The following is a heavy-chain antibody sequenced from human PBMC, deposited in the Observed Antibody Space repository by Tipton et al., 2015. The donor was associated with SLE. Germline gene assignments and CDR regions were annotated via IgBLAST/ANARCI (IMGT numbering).Heavy chain of an antibody. CDR1: GFSISSGYF. V-gene: IGHV4-38-2*02. J-gene: IGHJ4*02. D-gene: IGHD3-22*01. Sequence: TLSLTCTVSGFSISSGYFWGWIRQSPEKGLEWIGSISHSGNIYYNPSLKSRVSMSIDTSRNEVFLRLSSVTAADTAVYYCARHDYVSNGYYQHYFDYWGQGTLVTVSS. CDR2: ISHSGNI. CDR3: ARHDYVSNGYYQHYFDY.